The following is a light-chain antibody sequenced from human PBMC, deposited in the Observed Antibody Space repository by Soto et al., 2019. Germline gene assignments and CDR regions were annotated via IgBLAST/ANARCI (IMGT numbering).Light chain of an antibody. V-gene: IGKV3-15*01. CDR1: QSVTTN. CDR2: DAS. CDR3: QQYHDWPPYT. J-gene: IGKJ2*01. Sequence: EIVMTQSPATLSVSPGERATLSCRASQSVTTNLGWYQQKPGQPPRLLIYDASTRATGIPTRFSGSGSGTEFTLTITSLQSEDFAVYYCQQYHDWPPYTFGQGTKVEIK.